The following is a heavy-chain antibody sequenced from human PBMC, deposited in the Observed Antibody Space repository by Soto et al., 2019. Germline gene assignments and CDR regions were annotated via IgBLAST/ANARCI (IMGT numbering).Heavy chain of an antibody. CDR1: EGAFRRYS. Sequence: GASVNVSCKASEGAFRRYSIMWVRQAPGQGLEWMGGITPMFGTPNYAQNLQGRVTMITDTTTSTAYMELRSLRSDDTAVYYCARAWELIYYFDYWGQGTLVTVSS. CDR2: ITPMFGTP. CDR3: ARAWELIYYFDY. J-gene: IGHJ4*02. D-gene: IGHD1-26*01. V-gene: IGHV1-69*05.